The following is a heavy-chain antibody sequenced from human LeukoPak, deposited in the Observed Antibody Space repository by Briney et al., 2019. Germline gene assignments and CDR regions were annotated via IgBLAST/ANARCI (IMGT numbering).Heavy chain of an antibody. Sequence: SETLSLTCTVSGCSISSGSYYWSWIRQPAGKGLEWIGRIYTSGSTNYNPSLKSRVTISVDTSKNQFSLKLSSVTAADTAVYYCATTGVKTTHFDYWGQGTLVTVSS. CDR1: GCSISSGSYY. D-gene: IGHD7-27*01. J-gene: IGHJ4*02. CDR2: IYTSGST. CDR3: ATTGVKTTHFDY. V-gene: IGHV4-61*02.